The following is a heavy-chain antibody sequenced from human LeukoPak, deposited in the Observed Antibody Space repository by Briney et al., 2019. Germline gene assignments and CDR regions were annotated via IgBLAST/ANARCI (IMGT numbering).Heavy chain of an antibody. CDR3: ARGAFGELLFNYFDY. Sequence: ASVKVSCKASGYTFTSYGISWVRQAPGQGLEWMGWISAYNGNTNYAQKLQGRVTMTTDTSTSTAYMELRSLRSDDTAVYYCARGAFGELLFNYFDYWGQGTLVTVSS. V-gene: IGHV1-18*01. J-gene: IGHJ4*02. CDR2: ISAYNGNT. D-gene: IGHD3-10*01. CDR1: GYTFTSYG.